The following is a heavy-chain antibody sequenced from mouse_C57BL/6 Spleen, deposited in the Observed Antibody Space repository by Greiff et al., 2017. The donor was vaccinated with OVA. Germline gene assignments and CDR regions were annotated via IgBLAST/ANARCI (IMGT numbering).Heavy chain of an antibody. D-gene: IGHD2-3*01. Sequence: EVMLVESGGDLVKPGGSLKLSCAASGFTFSSYGMSWVRQTPDKRLEWVATISSGGSYTYYPDSVKGRFTISRDNAKNTLYLQMSSLKSEDTAMYYGASRYDLMDYWGQGTSVTVSS. CDR1: GFTFSSYG. V-gene: IGHV5-6*02. J-gene: IGHJ4*01. CDR2: ISSGGSYT. CDR3: ASRYDLMDY.